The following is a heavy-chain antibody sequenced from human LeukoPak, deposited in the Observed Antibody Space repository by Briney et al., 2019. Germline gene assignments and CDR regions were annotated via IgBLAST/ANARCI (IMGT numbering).Heavy chain of an antibody. CDR2: ISSSGSTI. Sequence: PGGSPRLSCSASGFTFSSYEMNWVRQAPGKGLEWVSYISSSGSTIYYADSVKGRFTISRDNAKHSLYLQMNSLRAEDTAVYYCTRDLDGSGSYNWFDPWGQGTLVTVSS. J-gene: IGHJ5*02. V-gene: IGHV3-48*03. CDR3: TRDLDGSGSYNWFDP. D-gene: IGHD3-10*01. CDR1: GFTFSSYE.